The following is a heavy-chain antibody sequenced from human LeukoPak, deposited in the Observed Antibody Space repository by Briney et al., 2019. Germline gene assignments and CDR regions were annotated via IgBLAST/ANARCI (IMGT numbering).Heavy chain of an antibody. CDR2: ISYSGNT. CDR3: AKYQYQLLLGWFDP. Sequence: PSETLSLTCTVSGGSIRSSGDFWNWIRQPPGKGLEWIGYISYSGNTNYNPSLKSRVTISVDTSKNQFSLKLSSVTAADTAVYYCAKYQYQLLLGWFDPWGQGTLVTVSS. D-gene: IGHD2-2*01. V-gene: IGHV4-61*08. CDR1: GGSIRSSGDF. J-gene: IGHJ5*02.